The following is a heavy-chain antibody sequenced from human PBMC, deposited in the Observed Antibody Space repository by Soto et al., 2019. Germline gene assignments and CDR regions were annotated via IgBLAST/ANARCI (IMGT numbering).Heavy chain of an antibody. Sequence: QVQLVQSGAEVKKPGASVNVSCKASGYSFTSYALHWLRQAPGQRPEWMGWILTGNGDTKYSPNFQGRVTIARDTFARTAYMELSSLRSEDTAVYYSARGELRYWYTMDVWGQGTTVTVSS. CDR3: ARGELRYWYTMDV. J-gene: IGHJ6*02. CDR2: ILTGNGDT. D-gene: IGHD1-26*01. CDR1: GYSFTSYA. V-gene: IGHV1-3*04.